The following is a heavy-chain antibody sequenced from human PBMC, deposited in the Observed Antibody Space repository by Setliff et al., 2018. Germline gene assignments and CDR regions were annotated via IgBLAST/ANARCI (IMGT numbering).Heavy chain of an antibody. CDR1: GGSISSGSYY. J-gene: IGHJ6*03. D-gene: IGHD3-3*01. CDR2: IYTSGST. V-gene: IGHV4-61*02. CDR3: TTLPRNYDFWSSSYYYYMDV. Sequence: PSETLSLTCTVSGGSISSGSYYWSWIRQPAGKGLEWIGRIYTSGSTYYNPSLKSRLTISVDTSKNQFSLKLSSVTAADTAVYYCTTLPRNYDFWSSSYYYYMDVWGKGTTVTVS.